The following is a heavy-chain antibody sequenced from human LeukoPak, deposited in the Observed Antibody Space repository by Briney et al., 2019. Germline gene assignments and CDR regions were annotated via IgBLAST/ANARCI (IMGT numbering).Heavy chain of an antibody. J-gene: IGHJ4*02. CDR1: GFTFSSYA. Sequence: GGSLRLSCAASGFTFSSYAMRWVRQAPGKGLEWVSAISCSGGSTYYADSLRGRFTISRDNSKNTLYLQMHSLRAEDTAVYYCAKDPRYYYDSSGESYYFDYWGQGTLVTVSS. CDR3: AKDPRYYYDSSGESYYFDY. CDR2: ISCSGGST. D-gene: IGHD3-22*01. V-gene: IGHV3-23*01.